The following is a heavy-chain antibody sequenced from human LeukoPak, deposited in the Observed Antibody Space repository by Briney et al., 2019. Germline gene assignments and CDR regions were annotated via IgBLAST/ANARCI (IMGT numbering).Heavy chain of an antibody. CDR3: ARADYDILTGLGGMDV. V-gene: IGHV1-18*01. CDR1: GYTFTSYG. D-gene: IGHD3-9*01. CDR2: ISAYNGNT. Sequence: ASVKVSCKAPGYTFTSYGISWVRQAPGQGLEWMGWISAYNGNTNYAQKLQGRVTMTTDTSTSTAYMELRSLRSGDTAVYYCARADYDILTGLGGMDVWGQGTTVTVSS. J-gene: IGHJ6*02.